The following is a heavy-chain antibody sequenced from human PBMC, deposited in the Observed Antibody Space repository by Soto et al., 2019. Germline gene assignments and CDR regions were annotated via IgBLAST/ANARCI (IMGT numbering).Heavy chain of an antibody. V-gene: IGHV3-23*01. Sequence: GSLRLSCAASGFTFSSYAMSWVRQAPGKGLEWVSAISGSGGSTYYADSVKGRFTISRDNAKNMMYLQMNSLRVEDTAMYYCGRGSGPRGRPYWGQGISVTVSS. J-gene: IGHJ4*02. D-gene: IGHD6-25*01. CDR3: GRGSGPRGRPY. CDR2: ISGSGGST. CDR1: GFTFSSYA.